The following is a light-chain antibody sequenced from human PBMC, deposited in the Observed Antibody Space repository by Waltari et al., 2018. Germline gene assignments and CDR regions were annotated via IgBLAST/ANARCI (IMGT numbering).Light chain of an antibody. V-gene: IGKV3-15*01. Sequence: EIVMTQSPATLSVSPGERATLSCRASQSVNSKLAWYQQKPGQAPRLLIYGASTRATDIPARFSGSGSGTDFTLTITSLQSEDFAVFHCQQYNNWPLTFGGGTNVEIK. CDR3: QQYNNWPLT. CDR1: QSVNSK. CDR2: GAS. J-gene: IGKJ4*01.